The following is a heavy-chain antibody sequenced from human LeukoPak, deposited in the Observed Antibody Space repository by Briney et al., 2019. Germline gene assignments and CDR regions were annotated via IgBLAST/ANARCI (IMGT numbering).Heavy chain of an antibody. V-gene: IGHV1-69*13. J-gene: IGHJ6*02. CDR2: IIPIFGTA. CDR3: ARPYSSSSYYYGMDV. CDR1: GGTFSNYA. Sequence: SVKVSCKASGGTFSNYAINWVRQAPGQGLEWMGGIIPIFGTAHYSQKFQGRVTIAADESTNTAYMELSSLRSEDTAVYYCARPYSSSSYYYGMDVWGQGTTVTVSS. D-gene: IGHD6-6*01.